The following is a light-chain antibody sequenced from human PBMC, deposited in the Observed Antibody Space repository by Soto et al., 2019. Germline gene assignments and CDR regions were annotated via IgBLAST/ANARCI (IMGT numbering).Light chain of an antibody. CDR1: SSDVGGYNY. CDR3: SSYAGREVV. V-gene: IGLV2-8*01. CDR2: EVT. J-gene: IGLJ2*01. Sequence: QSALTQPPSASGSPGQSVTISCTGTSSDVGGYNYVSWYQQHPGKAPKVMIYEVTKRPSGVPDRFSGSKSGNTASLTVSGLQAEDEADYYCSSYAGREVVFGGGTTLTVL.